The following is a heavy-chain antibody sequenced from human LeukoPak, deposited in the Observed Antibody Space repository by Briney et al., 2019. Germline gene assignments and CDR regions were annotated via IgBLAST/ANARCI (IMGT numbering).Heavy chain of an antibody. V-gene: IGHV1-2*02. CDR1: GYTFTSYY. J-gene: IGHJ3*02. CDR2: INPKSGGT. Sequence: SVKVSCKASGYTFTSYYMHWVRQAPGQGLEWMGWINPKSGGTNYAQKFQGRVTMTRDTSISTAYMEMSRLRSDDTAVYYCARNLWFGESSDAFDMWGQGTMVTVSS. CDR3: ARNLWFGESSDAFDM. D-gene: IGHD3-10*01.